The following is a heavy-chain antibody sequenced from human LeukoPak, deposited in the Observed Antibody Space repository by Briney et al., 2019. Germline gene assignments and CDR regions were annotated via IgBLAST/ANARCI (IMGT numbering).Heavy chain of an antibody. CDR2: ITSDGSST. D-gene: IGHD3-10*01. V-gene: IGHV3-74*01. CDR1: GFTFSNSY. J-gene: IGHJ4*02. CDR3: SGGGSITLAGY. Sequence: GGSLRLSCAASGFTFSNSYMHWVRQAPGKGLVWVSRITSDGSSTNYADSVKGRFTISRDNAKNTLFLQMNSLRAEDTAVYYCSGGGSITLAGYWGQETLVTVSP.